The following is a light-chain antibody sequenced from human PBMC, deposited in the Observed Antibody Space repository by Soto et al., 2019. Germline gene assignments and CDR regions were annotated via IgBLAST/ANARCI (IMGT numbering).Light chain of an antibody. CDR1: QGIRIE. CDR2: GSS. V-gene: IGKV1-6*01. Sequence: AIQMTQSPSSLSASVGDKVTVTCGASQGIRIELAWCQQKAGKAPQLLIYGSSSLQSWVPSRFSGSGSGTDFTLTISSLQPEDFATYYCLQDYNYPRTFGQGTKLEIK. CDR3: LQDYNYPRT. J-gene: IGKJ2*01.